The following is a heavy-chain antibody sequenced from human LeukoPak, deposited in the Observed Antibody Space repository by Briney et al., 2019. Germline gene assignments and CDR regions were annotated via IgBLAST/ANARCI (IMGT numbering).Heavy chain of an antibody. V-gene: IGHV3-23*01. Sequence: GGSLRLSCAASGFTFSSYSMSWVRQAPGKGLEWVSAISGSGGSTYYADSVKGRFTISRDNSKNTLYLQMNSLRAEDTAVYYCAKDLTPLTLSMFDYWGQGTLVTVSS. D-gene: IGHD3-16*01. CDR2: ISGSGGST. J-gene: IGHJ4*02. CDR1: GFTFSSYS. CDR3: AKDLTPLTLSMFDY.